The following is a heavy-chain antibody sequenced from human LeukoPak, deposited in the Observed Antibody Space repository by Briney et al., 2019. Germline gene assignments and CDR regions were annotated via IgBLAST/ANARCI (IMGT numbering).Heavy chain of an antibody. V-gene: IGHV1-69*13. D-gene: IGHD3-10*01. CDR1: GGTFSSYA. CDR2: IIPIFGTA. CDR3: ARSITMVRGVPYYYYYMDV. Sequence: SVKVSCKASGGTFSSYAISWVRQAPGQGLEWMGGIIPIFGTANYAQKFQGRVTITADESTSTAYMELSSLRSEDTAVYYCARSITMVRGVPYYYYYMDVWGKGTTVTISS. J-gene: IGHJ6*03.